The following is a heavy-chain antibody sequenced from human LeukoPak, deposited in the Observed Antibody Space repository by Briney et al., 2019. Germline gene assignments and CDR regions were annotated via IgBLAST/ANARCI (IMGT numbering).Heavy chain of an antibody. D-gene: IGHD3-10*01. J-gene: IGHJ4*02. CDR2: INHSGST. CDR3: ARPGYYYDSGSYVGY. CDR1: GGSFSSYY. V-gene: IGHV4-34*01. Sequence: SETLSLTCAVYGGSFSSYYWSWIRQPPGKGPEWIGEINHSGSTNYNPSLKSRVTISVDTSKKQFFLKLRSVTAADTAIYYCARPGYYYDSGSYVGYWGQGTLVTVSS.